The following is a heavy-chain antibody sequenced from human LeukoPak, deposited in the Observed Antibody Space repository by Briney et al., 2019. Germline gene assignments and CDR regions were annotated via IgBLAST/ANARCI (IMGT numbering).Heavy chain of an antibody. CDR3: ARVKITMVRGTPRGAFDI. Sequence: SETLSLTCAVYGGSFSGYYWSWIRQPPGKGLEWIGEINHSGSTNYNPSLKSQVTISVDTSKNQFSLKLSSVTAADTAVYYCARVKITMVRGTPRGAFDIWGQGTMVTVSS. J-gene: IGHJ3*02. V-gene: IGHV4-34*01. CDR2: INHSGST. CDR1: GGSFSGYY. D-gene: IGHD3-10*01.